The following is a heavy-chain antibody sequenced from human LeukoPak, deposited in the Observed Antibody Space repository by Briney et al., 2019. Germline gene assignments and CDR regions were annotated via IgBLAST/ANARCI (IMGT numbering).Heavy chain of an antibody. CDR2: ISYDGSNK. CDR1: GFTFSSYA. CDR3: ARESQGDAIFDY. Sequence: GGSLRLSCAASGFTFSSYAMHWVRQAPGKGLEWVAVISYDGSNKYYADSVKGRFTISRGNSKNTLYLQMNSLRAEDTAVYYCARESQGDAIFDYWGQGTLVTVSS. J-gene: IGHJ4*02. V-gene: IGHV3-30-3*01. D-gene: IGHD5-24*01.